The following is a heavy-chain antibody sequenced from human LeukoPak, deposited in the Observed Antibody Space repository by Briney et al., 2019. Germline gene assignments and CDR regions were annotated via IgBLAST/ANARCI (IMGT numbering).Heavy chain of an antibody. CDR1: GFTFSSYA. V-gene: IGHV3-30-3*01. CDR2: ISYDGSNK. D-gene: IGHD5-12*01. J-gene: IGHJ5*02. CDR3: AREHGNSGYDTNWFDP. Sequence: PGRSLRLSCATSGFTFSSYAMHWVRQAPGKGLEWVAVISYDGSNKYYADSVKGRFTISRDNSKNTLYLQMNSLRAEDTAVYYCAREHGNSGYDTNWFDPWGQGTLVIVSS.